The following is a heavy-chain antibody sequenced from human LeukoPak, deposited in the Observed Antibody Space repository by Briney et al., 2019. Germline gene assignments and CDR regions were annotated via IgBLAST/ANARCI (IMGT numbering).Heavy chain of an antibody. CDR1: GGSFSGYY. D-gene: IGHD6-19*01. Sequence: SETLSLTCAVYGGSFSGYYWSWIRQPPGKGLEWIGEINHSGSTNYNPSLKSRVTISVNTSKNQFSLKLSSVTAADTAVYYCARGFSALPFQHWGQGTLVTVSS. CDR2: INHSGST. J-gene: IGHJ1*01. V-gene: IGHV4-34*01. CDR3: ARGFSALPFQH.